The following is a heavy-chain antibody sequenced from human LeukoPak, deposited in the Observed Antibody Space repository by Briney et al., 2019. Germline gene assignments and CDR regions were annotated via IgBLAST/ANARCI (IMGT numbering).Heavy chain of an antibody. D-gene: IGHD3-3*01. V-gene: IGHV1-18*01. CDR1: GYHFNIYG. J-gene: IGHJ4*02. CDR3: ASSLTIFGVVH. CDR2: ITMINGNT. Sequence: ASVQVSFKASGYHFNIYGFSWVRQAPGQGLEWMGWITMINGNTDYAEKLQGRVTMTIDTSTSTAYMELRSPRSDDTAVYYCASSLTIFGVVHWGQGTLLTVSS.